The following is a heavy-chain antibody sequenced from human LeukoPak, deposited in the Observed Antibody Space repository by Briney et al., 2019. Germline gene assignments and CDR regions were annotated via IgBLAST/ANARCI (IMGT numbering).Heavy chain of an antibody. V-gene: IGHV3-15*01. CDR1: GFTFTNAW. CDR2: IKSNPDGGTT. CDR3: TTLNEDYYYYYMVV. J-gene: IGHJ6*03. Sequence: GGSLRLSCAASGFTFTNAWMSWVRQAPGRGLEWLGCIKSNPDGGTTDYAAPVKDRLSSSRDDSKNTLYLQMNSLQTEDTAVYYCTTLNEDYYYYYMVVWGKGTTGTVYS.